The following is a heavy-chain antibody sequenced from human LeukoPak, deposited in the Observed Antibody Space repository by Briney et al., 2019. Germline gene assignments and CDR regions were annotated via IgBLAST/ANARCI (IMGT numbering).Heavy chain of an antibody. D-gene: IGHD1-26*01. CDR3: ARGSPQV. CDR2: ISATGTAT. V-gene: IGHV3-23*01. J-gene: IGHJ6*02. Sequence: QPGGSLRLSCSASGXTFGSYPVTWVRQAPGKGLEWVSSISATGTATYYADSVRGRFTISRDNSKNTLYLQMNSLRAKDTAIYYCARGSPQVWGQGTTVTVSS. CDR1: GXTFGSYP.